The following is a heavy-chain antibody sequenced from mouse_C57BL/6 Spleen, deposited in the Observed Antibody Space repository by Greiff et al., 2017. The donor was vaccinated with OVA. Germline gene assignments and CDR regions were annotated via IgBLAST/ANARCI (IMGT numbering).Heavy chain of an antibody. CDR1: GYTFTDYY. J-gene: IGHJ4*01. CDR2: IFPGSGST. D-gene: IGHD2-4*01. CDR3: ARALYDYLYYYAMDY. Sequence: VKLMESGPELVKPGASVKISCKASGYTFTDYYINWVKQRPGQGLEWIGWIFPGSGSTYYNEKFKGKATLTVDKSSSTAYMLLSSLTSEDSAVYFCARALYDYLYYYAMDYWGQGTSVTVSS. V-gene: IGHV1-75*01.